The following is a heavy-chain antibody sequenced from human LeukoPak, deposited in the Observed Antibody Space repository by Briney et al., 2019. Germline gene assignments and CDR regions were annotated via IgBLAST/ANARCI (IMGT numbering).Heavy chain of an antibody. CDR3: TRGPTQQWLYYGMDV. D-gene: IGHD5-18*01. J-gene: IGHJ6*02. Sequence: GGSLRLSCTASGFTFGDHAMSWVRQAPGKGLEWVGFIRSKGYGGTTEYAASVKGRFTISRDDSNGIAYLQMNSLKIEDTAVYCTRGPTQQWLYYGMDVWGQGTTVIVSS. CDR1: GFTFGDHA. V-gene: IGHV3-49*04. CDR2: IRSKGYGGTT.